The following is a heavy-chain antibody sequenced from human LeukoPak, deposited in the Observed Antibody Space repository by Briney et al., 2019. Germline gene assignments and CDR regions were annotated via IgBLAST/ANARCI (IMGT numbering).Heavy chain of an antibody. CDR2: INHSGST. J-gene: IGHJ4*02. CDR3: ARLARGMYYYDSSGYFLDY. Sequence: PSETLSLTCAVYGGSFSGYYWSWIRQPPGKGLEWIGEINHSGSTNYNPSLKSRVTISVDTSKNQFSLKLSSVTAADTAVYYCARLARGMYYYDSSGYFLDYWGQGTLVTVSS. CDR1: GGSFSGYY. D-gene: IGHD3-22*01. V-gene: IGHV4-34*01.